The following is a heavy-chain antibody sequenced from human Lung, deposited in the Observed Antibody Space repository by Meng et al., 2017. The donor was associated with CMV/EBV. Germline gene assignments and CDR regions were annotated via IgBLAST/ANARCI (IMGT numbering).Heavy chain of an antibody. CDR2: ISHNTGTP. J-gene: IGHJ5*02. D-gene: IGHD2/OR15-2a*01. CDR3: ARGGNFDP. V-gene: IGHV7-4-1*02. CDR1: GYTFSTFT. Sequence: LVQPDFKLKSPWTSVSVSSKASGYTFSTFTINWVRQAHGRGLGWLGWISHNTGTPTYTQGLTGRFVFSLDTSVSTAYLQISSLKAEDTAVYYCARGGNFDPWGQGTLVTVSS.